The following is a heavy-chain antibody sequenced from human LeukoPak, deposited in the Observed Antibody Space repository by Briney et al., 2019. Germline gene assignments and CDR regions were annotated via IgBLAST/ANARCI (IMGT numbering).Heavy chain of an antibody. CDR3: ASSWFRAY. Sequence: GGSLRLSCAASGFTLSSYWMSWVRQAPGKGLEWVANIKQDGSEKYYVDSVKGRFTISRDNAKNSLYLQMNSLRAEDTAVYYCASSWFRAYWGQGTLVTVSS. J-gene: IGHJ4*02. CDR1: GFTLSSYW. CDR2: IKQDGSEK. V-gene: IGHV3-7*01. D-gene: IGHD6-13*01.